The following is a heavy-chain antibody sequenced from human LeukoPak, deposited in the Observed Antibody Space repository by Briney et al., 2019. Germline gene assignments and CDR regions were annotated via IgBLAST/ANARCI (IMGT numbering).Heavy chain of an antibody. CDR1: GFTFSSYW. CDR2: IKQDGSEK. Sequence: QPGGSLRLSCVASGFTFSSYWMSWVRQAPGKGLEWVANIKQDGSEKYYVDSVKGRFTISRDNAKYSLYLQMNSLRAEDTAVYYCARGRESYYGSGTPGAFDIWGQGTMVTVSS. J-gene: IGHJ3*02. CDR3: ARGRESYYGSGTPGAFDI. V-gene: IGHV3-7*01. D-gene: IGHD3-10*01.